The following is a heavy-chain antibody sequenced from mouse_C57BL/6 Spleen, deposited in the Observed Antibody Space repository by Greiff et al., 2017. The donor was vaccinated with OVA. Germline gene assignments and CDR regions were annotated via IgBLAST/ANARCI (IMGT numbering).Heavy chain of an antibody. CDR1: GYTFTSYW. V-gene: IGHV1-50*01. CDR2: IDPSDSYT. Sequence: VQLQQPGAELVKPGASVKLSCKASGYTFTSYWMQWVKQRPGQGLEWIGEIDPSDSYTNYNQKFKGKATLTVDTSSSTAYMQLSSLTSEDSAVYYCARSGSSYDAMDYWGQGTSVTVSS. CDR3: ARSGSSYDAMDY. J-gene: IGHJ4*01. D-gene: IGHD1-1*01.